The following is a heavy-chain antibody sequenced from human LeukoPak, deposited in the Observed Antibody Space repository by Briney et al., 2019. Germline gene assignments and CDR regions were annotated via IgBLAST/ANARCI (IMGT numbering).Heavy chain of an antibody. CDR3: ARVGIVFRGFHSVVRGGYWFDP. J-gene: IGHJ5*02. D-gene: IGHD3-10*01. Sequence: GASVKVSCKASGYTFTSYDINWVRRATGQGLEWTGWMNPNSGNTGYAQKFQGRVTITRNTSISTAYMELSSLRSEDTAVYYCARVGIVFRGFHSVVRGGYWFDPWGQGTLVTVSS. V-gene: IGHV1-8*03. CDR2: MNPNSGNT. CDR1: GYTFTSYD.